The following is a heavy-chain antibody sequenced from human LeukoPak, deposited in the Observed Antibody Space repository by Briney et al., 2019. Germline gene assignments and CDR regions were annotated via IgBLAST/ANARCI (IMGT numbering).Heavy chain of an antibody. CDR1: GYTFTSYY. V-gene: IGHV1-46*01. CDR3: ARDADSGGYYYGYFDY. CDR2: INPSGGST. Sequence: ASVKVSCKASGYTFTSYYMHWVRQAPGQGLEWMGIINPSGGSTSYAQKFQGRVTMTRDTSTSTVYMELSSLRSEDTAVYYCARDADSGGYYYGYFDYWGQGTLVTVSS. J-gene: IGHJ4*02. D-gene: IGHD3-22*01.